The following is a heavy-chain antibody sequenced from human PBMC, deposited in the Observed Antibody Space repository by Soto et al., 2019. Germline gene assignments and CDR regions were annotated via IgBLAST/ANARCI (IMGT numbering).Heavy chain of an antibody. J-gene: IGHJ4*02. CDR1: GGSISSSSYY. Sequence: QLQLQESGPGLVKPSETLSLTCTVSGGSISSSSYYWGWIRQPPGKGLEWIGSIYYSGSTYYNPSLKRRVTISVDTSKNQFSLKRSSVTAADTAVYYCASSGWWYFDYWGQGTLVTVSS. CDR2: IYYSGST. V-gene: IGHV4-39*01. CDR3: ASSGWWYFDY. D-gene: IGHD6-19*01.